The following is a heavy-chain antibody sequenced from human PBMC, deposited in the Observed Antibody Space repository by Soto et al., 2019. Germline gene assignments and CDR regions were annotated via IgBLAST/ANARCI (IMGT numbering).Heavy chain of an antibody. V-gene: IGHV3-48*02. Sequence: GGSLRLSCAASGFTFSSYSMNWVRQAPGKGLEWVSYISSSSSTIYYADSVKGRLTISRDNAKNSLYLQMHSLRDEDTAVYYCARKGGSPGIAAAGTYDYYYYGMDVWGQGTTVTVSS. CDR1: GFTFSSYS. CDR3: ARKGGSPGIAAAGTYDYYYYGMDV. D-gene: IGHD6-13*01. CDR2: ISSSSSTI. J-gene: IGHJ6*02.